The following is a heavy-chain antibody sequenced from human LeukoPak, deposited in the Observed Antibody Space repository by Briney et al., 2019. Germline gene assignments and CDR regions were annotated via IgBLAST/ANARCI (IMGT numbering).Heavy chain of an antibody. V-gene: IGHV4-34*01. D-gene: IGHD6-6*01. CDR2: INHSGST. CDR3: ARAPLTSIAARWFDY. J-gene: IGHJ4*02. Sequence: KPSETLSLTCAVYGGSFSGYYWSWIRQPPEKGLGWIGEINHSGSTNYNPSLKSRVTISVDTSKNQFSLKLSSVTAADTAVYYCARAPLTSIAARWFDYWGQGTLVTVSS. CDR1: GGSFSGYY.